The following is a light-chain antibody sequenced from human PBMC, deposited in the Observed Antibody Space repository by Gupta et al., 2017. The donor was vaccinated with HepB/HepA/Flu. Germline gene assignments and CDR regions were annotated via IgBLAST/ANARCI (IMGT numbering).Light chain of an antibody. J-gene: IGKJ3*01. CDR1: PSISTY. V-gene: IGKV1-39*01. CDR3: QQSHSTLFT. CDR2: AAS. Sequence: DIQMTQSPSSLSASVGDRVTITCRASPSISTYLNWFQQKPGKAPKLLIHAASRLQSGVPSRFSGSGSGTHFTLTISRLQPEDSATYYCQQSHSTLFTFGHGTTVEI.